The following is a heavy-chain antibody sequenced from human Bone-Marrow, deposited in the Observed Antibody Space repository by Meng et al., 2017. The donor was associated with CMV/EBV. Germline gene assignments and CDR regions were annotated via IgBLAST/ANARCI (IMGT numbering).Heavy chain of an antibody. Sequence: GESLKISCAASGFTFSSYAMHWVRQAPGKGLEWVAVISYDGSNKYYADSVKGRFTISRDNSKNTLYLQMNSLRAEDTAGYYCASLGYCSSTSCYTLDYWGQGTLVTVSS. CDR1: GFTFSSYA. J-gene: IGHJ4*02. D-gene: IGHD2-2*02. CDR3: ASLGYCSSTSCYTLDY. V-gene: IGHV3-30-3*01. CDR2: ISYDGSNK.